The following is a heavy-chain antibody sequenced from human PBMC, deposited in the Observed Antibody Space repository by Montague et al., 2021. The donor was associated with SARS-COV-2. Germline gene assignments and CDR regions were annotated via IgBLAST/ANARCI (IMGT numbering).Heavy chain of an antibody. V-gene: IGHV4-34*01. CDR2: VIHSRKT. CDR1: CPSFSGHL. D-gene: IGHD7-27*01. CDR3: AKGSHIYETRGLRTGWFDP. J-gene: IGHJ5*02. Sequence: SETLSLTCSGHCPSFSGHLGTWIRQSPVRTRECIAEVIHSRKTSYNPSLQSRLTMSVDIYKKQFSLRLSSVTAADTALYFCAKGSHIYETRGLRTGWFDPWGQGTLVTVSS.